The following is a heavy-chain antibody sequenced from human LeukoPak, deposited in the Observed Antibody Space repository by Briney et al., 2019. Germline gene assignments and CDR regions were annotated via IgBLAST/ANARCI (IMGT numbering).Heavy chain of an antibody. CDR1: GGSIGTGSYY. D-gene: IGHD3-3*01. V-gene: IGHV4-61*02. CDR2: IYTSGST. J-gene: IGHJ5*02. Sequence: SETLSLTCTVSGGSIGTGSYYWSWIRQPAGKGLEWIGRIYTSGSTNYNPFLKSRVTISIDTSKNQFSLKLTSKTAADTAVYYCARDLRRFLAEEAWFDPWGPGTLVTVSS. CDR3: ARDLRRFLAEEAWFDP.